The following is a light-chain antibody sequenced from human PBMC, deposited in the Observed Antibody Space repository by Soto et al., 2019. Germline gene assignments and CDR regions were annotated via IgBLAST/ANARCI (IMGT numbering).Light chain of an antibody. CDR1: SSDVGGYNY. V-gene: IGLV2-14*01. CDR2: DVS. Sequence: QSVLTQPASVSGSSGQSITISCTGTSSDVGGYNYVSWYQQHPGKAPKLMIYDVSNRPSGVSNHFSGSKSGNTASLTISGLQAEDEADYYCSSYTSSSTLVFGTG. J-gene: IGLJ1*01. CDR3: SSYTSSSTLV.